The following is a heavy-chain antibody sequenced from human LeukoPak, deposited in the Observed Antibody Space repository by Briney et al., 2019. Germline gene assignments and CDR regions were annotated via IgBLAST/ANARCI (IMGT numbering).Heavy chain of an antibody. CDR1: GGSISSYY. J-gene: IGHJ4*02. CDR3: ASDYGGNSGLFDC. CDR2: IYCSGST. Sequence: SETLSLTCTVSGGSISSYYWSWIRQPPGQGLEWIGYIYCSGSTNYNPSPKSRVTISVDTSKNQCSLKLSSVTAADTAVYYCASDYGGNSGLFDCWGQGTLVTVSS. V-gene: IGHV4-59*01. D-gene: IGHD4-23*01.